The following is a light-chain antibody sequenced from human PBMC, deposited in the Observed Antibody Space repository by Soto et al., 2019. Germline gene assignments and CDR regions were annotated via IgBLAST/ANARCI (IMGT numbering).Light chain of an antibody. CDR2: AAS. CDR3: QQYNSYT. J-gene: IGKJ2*01. Sequence: DIQMTQSPSFLSASVVDRVTITCRASQGISSYLAWYQKKPGKAPKLLMYAASTLQSGVPSRFSGSGSGTEFTLTISSLQPDDFATYYCQQYNSYTFGQGTKVDIK. CDR1: QGISSY. V-gene: IGKV1-9*01.